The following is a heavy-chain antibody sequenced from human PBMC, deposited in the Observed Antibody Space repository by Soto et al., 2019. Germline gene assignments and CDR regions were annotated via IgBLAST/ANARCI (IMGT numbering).Heavy chain of an antibody. CDR2: MNPNSGNT. CDR3: ARGPRTIFGVVTINHYGMDV. CDR1: GYTFTSYD. D-gene: IGHD3-3*01. V-gene: IGHV1-8*01. J-gene: IGHJ6*02. Sequence: ASVKVSCKASGYTFTSYDINWVRQATGQGLEWMGWMNPNSGNTGYAQKFQGRVTMTRNTSISTAYMELSSLRSEDTAVYYCARGPRTIFGVVTINHYGMDVWGQGTTVTVSS.